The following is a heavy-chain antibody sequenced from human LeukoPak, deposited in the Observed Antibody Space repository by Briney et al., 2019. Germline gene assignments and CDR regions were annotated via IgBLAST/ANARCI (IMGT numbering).Heavy chain of an antibody. CDR1: GFSFRNYT. Sequence: GGSLRLSCAGPGFSFRNYTMNWVRQAPGRGLEWVSSITSWSTYMFYLDSVKGRFTISRDNAKNSLFLQINSLRAEDTAVYFCARGSAFDYWGRGTLVTVSS. CDR2: ITSWSTYM. J-gene: IGHJ4*02. CDR3: ARGSAFDY. V-gene: IGHV3-21*06.